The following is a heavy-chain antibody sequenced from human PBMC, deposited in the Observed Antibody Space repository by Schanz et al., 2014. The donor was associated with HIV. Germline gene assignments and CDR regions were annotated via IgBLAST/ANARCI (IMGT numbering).Heavy chain of an antibody. J-gene: IGHJ6*02. CDR1: GYSFTSSF. D-gene: IGHD2-15*01. CDR2: INTSGGGT. V-gene: IGHV1-46*01. CDR3: ARWGRGCSGGSCYWGYYGMDV. Sequence: QLVQSGAEVKKPGASVRVSCKASGYSFTSSFIHWVRQAPGQGLEWMAVINTSGGGTSDALQGRVAVTRDTSTSTVYMELRRLRSDDTAVYYCARWGRGCSGGSCYWGYYGMDVWGQGTTVTVSS.